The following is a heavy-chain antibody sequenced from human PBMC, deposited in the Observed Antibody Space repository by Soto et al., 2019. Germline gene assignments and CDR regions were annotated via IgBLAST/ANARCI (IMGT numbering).Heavy chain of an antibody. D-gene: IGHD6-13*01. CDR3: ASDLGGAAAGPYFDY. Sequence: KPSETLSLTCTVSGGSISSYYWSWIRQPAGKGLEWIGRIYTSGSTNYNPSLKSRVTMSVDASKNQFSLKLSSVTAADTAVYYCASDLGGAAAGPYFDYWGQGTLVTVSS. V-gene: IGHV4-4*07. CDR1: GGSISSYY. CDR2: IYTSGST. J-gene: IGHJ4*02.